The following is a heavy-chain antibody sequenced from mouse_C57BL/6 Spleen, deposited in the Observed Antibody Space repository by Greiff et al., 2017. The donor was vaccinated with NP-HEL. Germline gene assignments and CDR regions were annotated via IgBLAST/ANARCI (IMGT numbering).Heavy chain of an antibody. J-gene: IGHJ2*01. D-gene: IGHD1-1*02. CDR1: GYTFTSYW. CDR2: IHPNSGST. V-gene: IGHV1-64*01. Sequence: QVQLQQSGAELVKPGASVKLSCKASGYTFTSYWMHWVKQRPGQGLEWIGMIHPNSGSTNYNEKFKSKATLTVDKSSSTAYMQLSSLTSEDSAVYYCARSKEVAYYFDYWGQGTTLTVSS. CDR3: ARSKEVAYYFDY.